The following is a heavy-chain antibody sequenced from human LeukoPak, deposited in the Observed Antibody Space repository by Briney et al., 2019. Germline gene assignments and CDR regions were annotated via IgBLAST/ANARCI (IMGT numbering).Heavy chain of an antibody. V-gene: IGHV3-48*01. J-gene: IGHJ4*02. D-gene: IGHD3-22*01. Sequence: GGSLRLSCAASGFTFNTYSMNWVRQAPGKGLEWVSYISSSSSTIYHADSVKGRFTISRDNAKNSLYLQMNSLRAEDTAVYYCARAKYEYYYDSSGYSHFDYWGQGTLVAVSS. CDR3: ARAKYEYYYDSSGYSHFDY. CDR1: GFTFNTYS. CDR2: ISSSSSTI.